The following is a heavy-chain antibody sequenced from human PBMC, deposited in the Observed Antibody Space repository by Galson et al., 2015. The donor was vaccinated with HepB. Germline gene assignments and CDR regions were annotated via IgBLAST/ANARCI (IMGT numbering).Heavy chain of an antibody. CDR2: ISAYNGNT. CDR3: ARDQLRNDWFFAGYYYYGMDV. D-gene: IGHD3-9*01. J-gene: IGHJ6*02. CDR1: GYTFTSYG. Sequence: SVKVSCKASGYTFTSYGISWVRQAPGQGLEWMGWISAYNGNTNYAQKLQGRVTMTTDTSTSTAYMELRSLRSDDTAVYYCARDQLRNDWFFAGYYYYGMDVWGQGTTVTVSS. V-gene: IGHV1-18*04.